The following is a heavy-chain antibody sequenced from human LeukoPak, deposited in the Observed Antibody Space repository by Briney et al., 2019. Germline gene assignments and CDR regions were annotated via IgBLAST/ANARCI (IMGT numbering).Heavy chain of an antibody. V-gene: IGHV1-46*01. CDR2: INPSGGST. J-gene: IGHJ4*02. D-gene: IGHD3-3*01. Sequence: ASVKVSCKASGYTFTSYYMHWVRQAPGQGLEWMGIINPSGGSTTHAQKFQGRVSITRDTYTSKVYMELSSMMSEDTAVDYCARGSASHASVLRFLPVGYWGQGTLVTVSS. CDR3: ARGSASHASVLRFLPVGY. CDR1: GYTFTSYY.